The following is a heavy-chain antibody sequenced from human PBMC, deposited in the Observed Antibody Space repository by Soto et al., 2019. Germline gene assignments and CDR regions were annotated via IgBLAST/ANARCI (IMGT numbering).Heavy chain of an antibody. CDR3: AKDRRDCSSAGCYGFDY. D-gene: IGHD2-2*01. V-gene: IGHV3-23*01. Sequence: PGGSLRLSCATSGFTFSSYAMSWVRQAPGKGLEWVSATSGSGGSTYYAGSVKGRFTISRDKSKNTLYLQMNSLTAEDTAVYYCAKDRRDCSSAGCYGFDYWGQGTLVTVSS. CDR1: GFTFSSYA. J-gene: IGHJ4*02. CDR2: TSGSGGST.